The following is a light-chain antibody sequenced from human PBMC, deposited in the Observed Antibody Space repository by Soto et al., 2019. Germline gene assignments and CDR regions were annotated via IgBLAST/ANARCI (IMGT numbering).Light chain of an antibody. CDR3: MQALQTPWT. Sequence: DIVMTQSPLSLPVTPGEPASISCRSNQSLLHSNGYNYLDWYLQKPGRSPQVLFYMGSNRASGVPDRFSGGGSGTDFTRKISRVGAEDVGVYYCMQALQTPWTFGQGTKVEIK. CDR1: QSLLHSNGYNY. J-gene: IGKJ1*01. V-gene: IGKV2-28*01. CDR2: MGS.